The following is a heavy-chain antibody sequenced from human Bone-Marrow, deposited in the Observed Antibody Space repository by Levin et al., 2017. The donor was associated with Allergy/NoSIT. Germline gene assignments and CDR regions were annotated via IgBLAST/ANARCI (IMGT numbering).Heavy chain of an antibody. Sequence: LSLTCAASGFTFSEYYMSWIRQAPGKGLEWVSFISSFGGTIYYADSVKGRFTISRDNAKNTLSFQMNCLRAEDTAIYYCAGDWGSGVPAPNGDHYYGLNVWGQGTTVTVSS. CDR2: ISSFGGTI. CDR3: AGDWGSGVPAPNGDHYYGLNV. D-gene: IGHD2-2*01. CDR1: GFTFSEYY. J-gene: IGHJ6*02. V-gene: IGHV3-11*01.